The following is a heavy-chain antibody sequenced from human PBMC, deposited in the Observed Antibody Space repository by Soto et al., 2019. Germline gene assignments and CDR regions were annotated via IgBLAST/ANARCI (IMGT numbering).Heavy chain of an antibody. CDR3: ARSIDSSSTPVYGTDV. V-gene: IGHV1-69*06. CDR1: GDTFSSYA. Sequence: QVQLVQSGAEVKKPGSSVKVSCKASGDTFSSYAISWVRQAPGQGLEWMGGIIPIFGTANYAQKFQGRVTITADKSTSTAYMELSSLRSEDTAVYYRARSIDSSSTPVYGTDVWGQGTTVTVSS. J-gene: IGHJ6*02. D-gene: IGHD6-6*01. CDR2: IIPIFGTA.